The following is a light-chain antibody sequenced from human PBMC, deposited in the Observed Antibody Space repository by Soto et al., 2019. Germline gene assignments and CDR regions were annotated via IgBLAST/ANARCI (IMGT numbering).Light chain of an antibody. Sequence: SALTQPPSASGSPGQSVTISCTGSSSDVGGYNYVSWYQQYPGKAPKLMIYDVSKRPSGVPDRFSGSKSGNTAYLTVSGLQAEDEADYYCSSYAGTNNALFGGGTKVTV. J-gene: IGLJ2*01. CDR3: SSYAGTNNAL. CDR1: SSDVGGYNY. CDR2: DVS. V-gene: IGLV2-8*01.